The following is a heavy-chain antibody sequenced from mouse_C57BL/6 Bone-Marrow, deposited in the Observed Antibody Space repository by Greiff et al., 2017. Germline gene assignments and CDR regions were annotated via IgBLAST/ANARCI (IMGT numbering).Heavy chain of an antibody. Sequence: VKLQQPGAELVKPGASVKLSCKASGYTFTSYWMHWVKQRPGRGLEWIGRIDPNSGGTKYNEKFKSKATLTVDKPSSTAYMQLSSLTSEDSAVYYCARDFATPYYYAMDYWGQGTSVTVSS. V-gene: IGHV1-72*01. CDR1: GYTFTSYW. CDR2: IDPNSGGT. J-gene: IGHJ4*01. CDR3: ARDFATPYYYAMDY.